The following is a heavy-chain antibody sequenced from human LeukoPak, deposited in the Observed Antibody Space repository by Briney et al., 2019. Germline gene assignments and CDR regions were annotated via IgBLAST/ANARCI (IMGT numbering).Heavy chain of an antibody. CDR3: ARQVDSTMALPDY. D-gene: IGHD5-18*01. J-gene: IGHJ4*02. CDR2: ISAYNGNT. Sequence: ASVKVSCKASGYTFTSYGISWVRQAPGQGLEWMGWISAYNGNTNYAQNLQGRVAMTTDTSTSTAYMEVRSLKSDDTAVYYCARQVDSTMALPDYWGQGTLVTVSS. CDR1: GYTFTSYG. V-gene: IGHV1-18*01.